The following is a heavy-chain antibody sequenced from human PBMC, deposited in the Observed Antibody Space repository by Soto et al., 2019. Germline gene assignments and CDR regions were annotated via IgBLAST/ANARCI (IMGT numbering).Heavy chain of an antibody. CDR1: GFIFNNYW. V-gene: IGHV3-74*01. D-gene: IGHD3-9*01. CDR3: ARGKYYDVSTGYSTFDP. Sequence: EVQLVESGGGLVQPGGSMRLSCAASGFIFNNYWMHWVRQVPGKGLVWVSRVNSDGSTTNYADSVKGRFTISRDNAKNTLFLQMNSLRVEDTAVYYCARGKYYDVSTGYSTFDPWGQGVPGTVAS. J-gene: IGHJ5*02. CDR2: VNSDGSTT.